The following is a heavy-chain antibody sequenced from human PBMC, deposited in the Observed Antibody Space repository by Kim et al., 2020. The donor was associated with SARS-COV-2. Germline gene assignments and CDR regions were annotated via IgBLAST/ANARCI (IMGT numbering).Heavy chain of an antibody. CDR1: GYTFTSYA. CDR3: ARDERFTIFGVVILGSYMDV. CDR2: INTNTGNP. D-gene: IGHD3-3*01. V-gene: IGHV7-4-1*02. J-gene: IGHJ6*03. Sequence: ASVKVSCKASGYTFTSYAMNWVRQAPGQGLEWMGWINTNTGNPTYAQGFTGRFVFSLNTSVSTPYLQISSLKAEDTAVYYCARDERFTIFGVVILGSYMDVWGKGTTVTVSS.